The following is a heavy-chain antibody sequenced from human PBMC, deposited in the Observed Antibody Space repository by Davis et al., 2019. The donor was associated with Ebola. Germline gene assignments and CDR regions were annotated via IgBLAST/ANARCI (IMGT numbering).Heavy chain of an antibody. CDR1: RDSLPTGG. CDR3: ARGWIRGGMDV. Sequence: HPQTPSPTCAISRDSLPTGGWTRSTPSAPRRLEWLGRTYYKWNWYNDYSVSVKSRITINPDTSKNQFSLQLNSVTSEDTALYYCARGWIRGGMDVWGEGTPVTV. J-gene: IGHJ6*02. V-gene: IGHV6-1*01. D-gene: IGHD5-18*01. CDR2: TYYKWNWYN.